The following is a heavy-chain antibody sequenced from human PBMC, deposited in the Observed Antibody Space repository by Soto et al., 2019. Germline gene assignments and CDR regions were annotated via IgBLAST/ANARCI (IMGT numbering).Heavy chain of an antibody. Sequence: PGGSLRLSCAASGFTFSSYAMSWVRQAPGKGLEWVSAISGSGGSTYYADSVKGRFTISRDNSKNTLYLQMNSLRAEDTAVYYCAKSPPEYYYDSSGYYSEGIYYFDYWGRGTLVTVSS. J-gene: IGHJ4*02. CDR1: GFTFSSYA. D-gene: IGHD3-22*01. CDR3: AKSPPEYYYDSSGYYSEGIYYFDY. V-gene: IGHV3-23*01. CDR2: ISGSGGST.